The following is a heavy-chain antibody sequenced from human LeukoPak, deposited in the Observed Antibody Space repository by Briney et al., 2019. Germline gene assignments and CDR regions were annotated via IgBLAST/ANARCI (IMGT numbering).Heavy chain of an antibody. J-gene: IGHJ5*02. Sequence: PSETLFLTCTVSGGSISSGRNYWTWIRQPAGKGLEWIGRIYIFSGSTNYNPSLKSRVTISVDTSMNQFSLKLTSVTAADTAVYYCARVDGSCSGGSCPSGNWFDPWGQGTLVTVSS. CDR3: ARVDGSCSGGSCPSGNWFDP. D-gene: IGHD2-15*01. CDR1: GGSISSGRNY. V-gene: IGHV4-61*02. CDR2: IYIFSGST.